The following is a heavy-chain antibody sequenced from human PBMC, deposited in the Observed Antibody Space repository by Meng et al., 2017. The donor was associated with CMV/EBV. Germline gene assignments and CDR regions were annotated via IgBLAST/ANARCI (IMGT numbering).Heavy chain of an antibody. J-gene: IGHJ4*02. Sequence: QVQLHESGPGRAKPSETLSLTCTVSGGSLSSYYWSWIRQPAGKGLEWIGRIYTSGSTNYNPSLKSRVTMSVDTSKNQFSLKLSSVTAADTAVYYCAREMPIAAAGCFDYWGQGTLVTVSS. D-gene: IGHD6-13*01. V-gene: IGHV4-4*07. CDR2: IYTSGST. CDR1: GGSLSSYY. CDR3: AREMPIAAAGCFDY.